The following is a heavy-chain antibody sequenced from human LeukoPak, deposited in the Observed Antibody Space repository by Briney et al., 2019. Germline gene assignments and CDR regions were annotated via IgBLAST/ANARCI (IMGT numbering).Heavy chain of an antibody. J-gene: IGHJ3*02. CDR3: GKVAGVDDTLYGAFDI. Sequence: GSLRLSCAASGFTLGDYAMYWVRHGPGKGLEWVSLISGEGTPYYADSVKGRFTISRDRSKNSLYLQMNSLRIEDTASYYCGKVAGVDDTLYGAFDIWGQGTMVTVSS. CDR2: ISGEGTP. CDR1: GFTLGDYA. D-gene: IGHD3-3*01. V-gene: IGHV3-43*02.